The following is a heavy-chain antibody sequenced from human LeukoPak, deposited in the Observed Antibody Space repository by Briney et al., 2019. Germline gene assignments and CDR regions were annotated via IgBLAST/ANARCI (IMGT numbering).Heavy chain of an antibody. CDR2: ISSYNGNT. CDR3: ARRVAVARRDAFDI. Sequence: ASVKVSCKASGYTFTSYGISWVRQAPGQGLEWMGWISSYNGNTNYAQKIQGRVTMSTDTSTGTAYMELRSLRSDDPAVYYCARRVAVARRDAFDIWGQGTMVSVCS. V-gene: IGHV1-18*01. J-gene: IGHJ3*02. D-gene: IGHD6-19*01. CDR1: GYTFTSYG.